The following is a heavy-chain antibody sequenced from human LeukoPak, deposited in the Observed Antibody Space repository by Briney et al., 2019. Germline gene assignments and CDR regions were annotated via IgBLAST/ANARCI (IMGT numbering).Heavy chain of an antibody. J-gene: IGHJ4*02. Sequence: GGSLRLSCAASGSTFSSYAMSWVRQAPGKGLEWVSAISGSGGSTYYADSVKGRFTISRDNSKNTLYLQMNSLRAEDTAVYYCAKGDIVVVPAAIPFDYSGQGTLVTVSS. CDR2: ISGSGGST. D-gene: IGHD2-2*01. CDR1: GSTFSSYA. CDR3: AKGDIVVVPAAIPFDY. V-gene: IGHV3-23*01.